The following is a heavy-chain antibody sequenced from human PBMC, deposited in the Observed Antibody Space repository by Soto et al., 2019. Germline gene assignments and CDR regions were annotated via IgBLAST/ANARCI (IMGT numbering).Heavy chain of an antibody. V-gene: IGHV3-21*01. J-gene: IGHJ4*02. CDR2: ISSSSTYT. CDR3: ARESEDLTSNFDY. Sequence: EVQLVESGGGLVKPGGSLRLSCAASGFTFSTSTMNWVRQAPGQGLEWVSSISSSSTYTYYAASVKGRFTISRDNAKNSLYLEMNSLRAEDTAVYYCARESEDLTSNFDYWGQGTLVTVSS. CDR1: GFTFSTST.